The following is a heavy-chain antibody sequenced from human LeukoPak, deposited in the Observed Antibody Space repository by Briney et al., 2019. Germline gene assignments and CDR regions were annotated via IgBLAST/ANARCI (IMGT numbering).Heavy chain of an antibody. CDR2: ISSSSSTI. Sequence: RPGGSLRLSCAASGFTFSSYSMNWVRQAPGKGLEWVSYISSSSSTIYYADSVKGRFTISRDNSRNTLYLQMNSLRPEDTAVYYCAKAIWVAATSSWFCLDYWGQGTLVTVSS. V-gene: IGHV3-48*01. D-gene: IGHD3-10*01. CDR3: AKAIWVAATSSWFCLDY. CDR1: GFTFSSYS. J-gene: IGHJ4*02.